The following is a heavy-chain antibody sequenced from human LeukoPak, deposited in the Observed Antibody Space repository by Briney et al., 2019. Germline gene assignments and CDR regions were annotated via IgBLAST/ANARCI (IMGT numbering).Heavy chain of an antibody. CDR1: GFTFSSYA. CDR2: ISGSGGST. Sequence: GGSLRLSCAASGFTFSSYAMSWVRQAPGKGLEWVSAISGSGGSTYYADSVKGRFTISRDNSKNTLYLQMNSLRSDDTAVYYCARDQYYDSSGYVDYWGQGTLVTVSS. D-gene: IGHD3-22*01. CDR3: ARDQYYDSSGYVDY. V-gene: IGHV3-23*01. J-gene: IGHJ4*02.